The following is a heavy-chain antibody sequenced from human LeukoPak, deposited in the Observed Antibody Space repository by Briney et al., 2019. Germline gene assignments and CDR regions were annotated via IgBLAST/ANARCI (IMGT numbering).Heavy chain of an antibody. D-gene: IGHD1-20*01. V-gene: IGHV4-39*07. J-gene: IGHJ5*02. Sequence: SETLSLTCTVSGGSISSSSYYWGWIRQPPGKGLEWIGSIYYSGSTYYNPSLKSRVTISVDTSKNQFSLKLSSVTAADTAVYYCARVPYNWNNWFDPWGQGTLVTVSS. CDR1: GGSISSSSYY. CDR3: ARVPYNWNNWFDP. CDR2: IYYSGST.